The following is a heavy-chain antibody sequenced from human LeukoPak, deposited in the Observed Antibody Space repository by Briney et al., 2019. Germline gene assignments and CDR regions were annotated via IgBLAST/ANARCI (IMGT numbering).Heavy chain of an antibody. CDR1: GYSFTTYW. Sequence: PGESLQISCKGSGYSFTTYWIGWVRQMPGKGLEWMGIIYPGDSDTRYSPSFQGQVTISADKSIGTAYLQWSSLKASDTAMYYCARARYCSGGSCYAEYWGQGTQVTVSS. CDR3: ARARYCSGGSCYAEY. V-gene: IGHV5-51*01. D-gene: IGHD2-15*01. J-gene: IGHJ4*02. CDR2: IYPGDSDT.